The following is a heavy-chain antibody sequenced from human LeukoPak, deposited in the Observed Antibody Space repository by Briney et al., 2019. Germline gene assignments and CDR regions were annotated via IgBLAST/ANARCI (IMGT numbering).Heavy chain of an antibody. CDR1: GFTFSDYY. CDR3: ARYYSNYPPYYFDY. D-gene: IGHD4-11*01. V-gene: IGHV3-11*01. Sequence: PGGSLRLFCAASGFTFSDYYMSWIRQAPGKGLEWVSYISSSGSTICYADSVKGRFTISRDNAKNSLYLQMNSLRAEDTAVYYCARYYSNYPPYYFDYWGQGTLVTVSS. CDR2: ISSSGSTI. J-gene: IGHJ4*02.